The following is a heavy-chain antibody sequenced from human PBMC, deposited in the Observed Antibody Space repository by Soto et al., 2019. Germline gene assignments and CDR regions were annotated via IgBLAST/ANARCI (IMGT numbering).Heavy chain of an antibody. CDR3: GPMTTWNRPRNY. D-gene: IGHD1-1*01. Sequence: QITLKESGPPLVKPTQTLTLTCTFSGFSLSTSGVGVGWIRQPPGKALEWLGLIYWDDDKRYRPSLKGRLTIINDTSNNQAGLKKDNMEPVDNATFYCGPMTTWNRPRNYWGQGTPVTVSS. CDR2: IYWDDDK. CDR1: GFSLSTSGVG. J-gene: IGHJ4*02. V-gene: IGHV2-5*02.